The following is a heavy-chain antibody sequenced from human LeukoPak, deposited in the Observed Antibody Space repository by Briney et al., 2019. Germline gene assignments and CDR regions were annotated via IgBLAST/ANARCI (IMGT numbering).Heavy chain of an antibody. J-gene: IGHJ4*02. V-gene: IGHV3-74*01. CDR2: INSDGSTT. Sequence: GGSLRLSCAASGFTFSTYWMHWVRQAPGKGLVWVSRINSDGSTTTYADSVKGRFTISRDNAKNTLYLQMNSLRAEDTAVYYCARQVNLRSGSYPGYWGQGSLVTVSS. CDR3: ARQVNLRSGSYPGY. CDR1: GFTFSTYW. D-gene: IGHD1-26*01.